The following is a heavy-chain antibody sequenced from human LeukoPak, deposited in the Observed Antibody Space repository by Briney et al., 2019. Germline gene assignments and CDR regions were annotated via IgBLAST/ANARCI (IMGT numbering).Heavy chain of an antibody. CDR2: IYYSGST. D-gene: IGHD3-9*01. CDR1: GGSISSSRYY. J-gene: IGHJ4*02. Sequence: SETLSLTCTVSGGSISSSRYYWGWIRQPPGKGLEWIGSIYYSGSTYYNPSLKSRVTISVDTSKNQFSLKLSSVTAADTAVYYCARVYYDILTGYFNWGQGTLVTVSS. V-gene: IGHV4-39*01. CDR3: ARVYYDILTGYFN.